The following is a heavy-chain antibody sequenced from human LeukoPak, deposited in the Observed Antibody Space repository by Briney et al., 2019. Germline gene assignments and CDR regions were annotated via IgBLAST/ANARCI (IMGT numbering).Heavy chain of an antibody. J-gene: IGHJ6*02. CDR3: ARRHYYGSGSPTDGMDV. D-gene: IGHD3-10*01. V-gene: IGHV4-59*08. CDR1: GGSISSYY. Sequence: SETLSLTCTVSGGSISSYYWSWIRQPPGKGLDWIGYIYNSGSTNYNPSLKSRVTISVDTSKNQFSLNLTSVTAADTAVYYCARRHYYGSGSPTDGMDVWGQGTTVTVSS. CDR2: IYNSGST.